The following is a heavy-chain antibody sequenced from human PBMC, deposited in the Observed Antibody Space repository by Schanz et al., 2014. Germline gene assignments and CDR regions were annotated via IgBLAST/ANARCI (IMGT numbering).Heavy chain of an antibody. CDR1: GFAFSSYS. Sequence: EVQLVESGGGLVQPGGSLRLSCTASGFAFSSYSMNWVRQAPGKGLEWVSSISSSGSYIHYADSVKGRFTISRDNSENTLYLQMNSLSADDTAVFYCAKGMGYCSGGTCYDYYYYGLDVWGRGTTVTVSS. CDR2: ISSSGSYI. J-gene: IGHJ6*02. CDR3: AKGMGYCSGGTCYDYYYYGLDV. D-gene: IGHD2-15*01. V-gene: IGHV3-21*04.